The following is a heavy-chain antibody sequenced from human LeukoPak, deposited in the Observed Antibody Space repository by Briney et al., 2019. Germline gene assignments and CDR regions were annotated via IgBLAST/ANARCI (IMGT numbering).Heavy chain of an antibody. CDR2: INPNSGGT. D-gene: IGHD3-3*01. V-gene: IGHV1-2*02. J-gene: IGHJ5*02. Sequence: ASVKVSCKASGYTFSGYYMHWVRQAPGQGLELVGWINPNSGGTNYAQKFQGRVTMTRDTSISTAYMELSRLRSDDTAVYYCAREIFGRNWFDPWGQGTLVTVSS. CDR3: AREIFGRNWFDP. CDR1: GYTFSGYY.